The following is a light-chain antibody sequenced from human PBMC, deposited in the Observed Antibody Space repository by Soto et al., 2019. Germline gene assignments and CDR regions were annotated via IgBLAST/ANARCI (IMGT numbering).Light chain of an antibody. Sequence: QSVLTQPASVSGSPGQSITISCTGTSSDIGGYNYVSWYQQLPGKVPKLIIYDVSNRPSGVSDRFSGSKSGNAASPTISGLQAEDEADYYCSSYTSTSTLYVFGTGTKVTVL. J-gene: IGLJ1*01. V-gene: IGLV2-14*03. CDR1: SSDIGGYNY. CDR3: SSYTSTSTLYV. CDR2: DVS.